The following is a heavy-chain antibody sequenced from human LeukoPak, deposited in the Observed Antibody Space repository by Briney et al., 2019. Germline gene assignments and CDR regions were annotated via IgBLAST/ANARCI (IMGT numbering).Heavy chain of an antibody. CDR3: AKDGDYDILTGYYSHFDY. J-gene: IGHJ4*02. Sequence: GGSLRLSCAASGFTVSSNYMSWVRQAPGKGLEWVSVIYSGGSTYYADSVKGRFTISRDNSKNTLYLQMNSLRAEDTAVYYCAKDGDYDILTGYYSHFDYWGQGTLVTVSS. CDR2: IYSGGST. V-gene: IGHV3-53*01. CDR1: GFTVSSNY. D-gene: IGHD3-9*01.